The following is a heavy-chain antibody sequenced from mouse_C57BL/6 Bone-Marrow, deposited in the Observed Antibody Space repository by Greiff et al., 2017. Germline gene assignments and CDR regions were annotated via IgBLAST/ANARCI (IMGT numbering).Heavy chain of an antibody. J-gene: IGHJ4*01. CDR3: ARAPYYYDGYAMDY. Sequence: EVQLQQSGPELVKPGASVKISCKASGYTFTDYYMNWVKQSHGKSLEWIGDINPNNGGTSYNQKFKGKATLTVDKSSSTAYMELRSLTSEDSAVYYCARAPYYYDGYAMDYWGQGTSVTVSS. V-gene: IGHV1-26*01. CDR1: GYTFTDYY. CDR2: INPNNGGT. D-gene: IGHD1-1*01.